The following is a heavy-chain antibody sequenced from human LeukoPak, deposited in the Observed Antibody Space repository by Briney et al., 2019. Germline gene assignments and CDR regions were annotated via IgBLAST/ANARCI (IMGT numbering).Heavy chain of an antibody. Sequence: GASVKVSCKASGGTFMTDVFSWVRQAPGQALEWMGGIIPISDSPHSAQRFQGRVTITADKSTSTVNMELSNLTSEDTAVYYCARVPRGGDEFDPWGQGTLVTVSS. D-gene: IGHD3-16*01. J-gene: IGHJ5*02. CDR1: GGTFMTDV. V-gene: IGHV1-69*06. CDR3: ARVPRGGDEFDP. CDR2: IIPISDSP.